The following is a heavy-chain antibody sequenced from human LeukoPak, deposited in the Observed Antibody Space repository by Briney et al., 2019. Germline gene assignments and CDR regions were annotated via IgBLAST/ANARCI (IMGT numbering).Heavy chain of an antibody. CDR2: IYHSGST. V-gene: IGHV4-38-2*02. CDR3: ARTPVEGLYPTNWFDP. J-gene: IGHJ5*02. D-gene: IGHD3-3*01. CDR1: GYSISSGYY. Sequence: SETLSLTCTVSGYSISSGYYWGWIRQPPGKGLEWIGSIYHSGSTYYNRSLKSRVTISVDTSKNQFSLKLSSVTAADTAVYYCARTPVEGLYPTNWFDPWGQGTLVTVSS.